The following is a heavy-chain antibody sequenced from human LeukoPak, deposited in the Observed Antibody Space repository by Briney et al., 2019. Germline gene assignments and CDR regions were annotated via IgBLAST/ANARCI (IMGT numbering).Heavy chain of an antibody. V-gene: IGHV3-30*18. CDR3: AKEHQPLLSYYYYYGMDV. CDR1: GFTFSSYG. D-gene: IGHD2-21*02. Sequence: GGSLRLFCAASGFTFSSYGMHWVRQAPGKGLEWVAVISYDGSNKYYADSVKGRFTISRDNSKNTLYLQMNSLRAEDTAVYYCAKEHQPLLSYYYYYGMDVWGQGTTVTVSS. J-gene: IGHJ6*02. CDR2: ISYDGSNK.